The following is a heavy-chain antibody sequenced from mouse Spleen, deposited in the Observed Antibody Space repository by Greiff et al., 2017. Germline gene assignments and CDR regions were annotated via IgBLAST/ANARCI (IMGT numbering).Heavy chain of an antibody. V-gene: IGHV1-66*01. J-gene: IGHJ3*01. CDR1: GYSFTSYY. CDR3: ARNYGNYAWFAY. CDR2: IYPGSGNT. Sequence: VQLQQSGPELVKPGASVKISCKASGYSFTSYYIHWVKQRPGQGLEWIGWIYPGSGNTKYNEKFKGKATLTADTSSSTAYMQLSSLTSEDSAVYYCARNYGNYAWFAYWGQGTLVTVSA. D-gene: IGHD2-1*01.